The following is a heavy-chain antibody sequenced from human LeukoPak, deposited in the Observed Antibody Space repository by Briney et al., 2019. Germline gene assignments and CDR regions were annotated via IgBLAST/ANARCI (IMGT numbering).Heavy chain of an antibody. Sequence: SETLSLTCTVSGGSITNSYWSWLRQPAGKGLEWIGRIYSTGTTNYNPSLTGRVSMSVDTSKNQFSLNLYSVTAADTAVCYCARGSSGWYSIDYWGQGALVTVSS. D-gene: IGHD6-19*01. J-gene: IGHJ4*02. V-gene: IGHV4-4*07. CDR2: IYSTGTT. CDR3: ARGSSGWYSIDY. CDR1: GGSITNSY.